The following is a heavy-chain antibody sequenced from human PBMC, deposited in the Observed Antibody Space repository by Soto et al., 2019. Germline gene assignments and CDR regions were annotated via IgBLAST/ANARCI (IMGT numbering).Heavy chain of an antibody. CDR2: IYHSGST. CDR1: GGSISSSNW. J-gene: IGHJ4*02. Sequence: QLQLQASGPGLVKPSGTLSLTCAVSGGSISSSNWWSWVRQPPGRGLEWIGEIYHSGSTNYNPSLKSRVTISVDKSKNQFSLKLSSVTAADTAVYYCARGDGDSSGWYLGHWGQGTLVTVSS. CDR3: ARGDGDSSGWYLGH. D-gene: IGHD6-19*01. V-gene: IGHV4-4*02.